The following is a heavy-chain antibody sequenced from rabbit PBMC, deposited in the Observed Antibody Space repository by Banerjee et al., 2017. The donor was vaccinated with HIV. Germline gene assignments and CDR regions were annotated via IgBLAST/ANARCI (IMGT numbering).Heavy chain of an antibody. D-gene: IGHD7-1*01. CDR2: IAAGSSGTT. J-gene: IGHJ4*01. V-gene: IGHV1S45*01. CDR3: ARDLAGYGAAPYFDL. Sequence: ELVESGGGLVQPGESLKLSCKASGIDFSSYGISWVRQAPGKGLELIACIAAGSSGTTYYASWAKGRFTISKTSSTTVTLQMTSLTAADTATYFCARDLAGYGAAPYFDLWGPGTLVTVS. CDR1: GIDFSSYG.